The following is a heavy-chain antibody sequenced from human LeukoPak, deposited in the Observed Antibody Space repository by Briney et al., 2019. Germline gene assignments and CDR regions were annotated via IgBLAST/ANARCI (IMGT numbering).Heavy chain of an antibody. CDR1: GFTFSSYS. V-gene: IGHV3-48*01. J-gene: IGHJ4*02. Sequence: GGSLRLSCAASGFTFSSYSMNWVRQAPGKGLEWVSYISSSSSTIYYADSVKGRFTISRDNAKNSLYLQMNSLRAEDTAVYYCAGDSPRGWYDYWGQGTLVTVSS. CDR2: ISSSSSTI. D-gene: IGHD6-19*01. CDR3: AGDSPRGWYDY.